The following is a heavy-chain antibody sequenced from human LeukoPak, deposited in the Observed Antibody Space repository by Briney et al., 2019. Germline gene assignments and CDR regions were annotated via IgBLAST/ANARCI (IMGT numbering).Heavy chain of an antibody. D-gene: IGHD3-10*01. V-gene: IGHV3-48*03. Sequence: PGGSLRLSCAASGFTFSSYGMNWVRQAPGKGLEWVSYISSSGSTIYYADSVKGRFTISRDNAKNSLYLQMNSLRAEDMAVYYCARTSYYYGSGSSDYYYGMDVWGKGTTVTVSS. CDR3: ARTSYYYGSGSSDYYYGMDV. J-gene: IGHJ6*04. CDR1: GFTFSSYG. CDR2: ISSSGSTI.